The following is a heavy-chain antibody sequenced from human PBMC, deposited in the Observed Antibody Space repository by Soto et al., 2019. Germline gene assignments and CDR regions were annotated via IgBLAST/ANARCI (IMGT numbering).Heavy chain of an antibody. CDR3: ARISVTTTYGMDV. CDR2: IYRSGRT. CDR1: GGSISGFY. Sequence: QVQLQESGPGLVKPSETLSLTCSVSGGSISGFYWGWTRQSAGEGLEWIGRIYRSGRTDYNPSLTSRVTMSIDTSENQFALKLTSVTAADTAVYYCARISVTTTYGMDVWGQGTTVTVSS. V-gene: IGHV4-4*07. D-gene: IGHD4-17*01. J-gene: IGHJ6*02.